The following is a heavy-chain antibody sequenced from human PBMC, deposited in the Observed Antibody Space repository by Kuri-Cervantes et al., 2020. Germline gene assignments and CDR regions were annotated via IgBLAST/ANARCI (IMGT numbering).Heavy chain of an antibody. D-gene: IGHD3-10*01. Sequence: GGSLRLSCAASGFTFDDYAMHWVRQAPGKGLEWVAVISYDGSNKYYADSVKGRLTISRDNSKNTLYLQMNSLRAEDTAVYYCARDHMVRGVIILYGMDVWGQGTTVTVSS. CDR3: ARDHMVRGVIILYGMDV. V-gene: IGHV3-30-3*01. CDR1: GFTFDDYA. J-gene: IGHJ6*02. CDR2: ISYDGSNK.